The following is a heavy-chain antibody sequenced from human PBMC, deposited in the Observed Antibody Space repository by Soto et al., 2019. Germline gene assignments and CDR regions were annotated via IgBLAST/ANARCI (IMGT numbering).Heavy chain of an antibody. CDR3: ARGRETTISPFDY. V-gene: IGHV1-69*02. Sequence: SVKVSCKASGGTFSSYTISWVRQAPGQGLEWMGRIIPILGIANYAQKFQGRVTITADKSTSTAYMELSSLRSEDTAVYYCARGRETTISPFDYWGQGTLVTVPQ. J-gene: IGHJ4*02. D-gene: IGHD3-3*01. CDR1: GGTFSSYT. CDR2: IIPILGIA.